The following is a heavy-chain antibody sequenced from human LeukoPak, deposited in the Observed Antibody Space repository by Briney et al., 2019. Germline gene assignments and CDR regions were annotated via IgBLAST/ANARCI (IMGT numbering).Heavy chain of an antibody. D-gene: IGHD3-10*01. CDR1: GGTFSSYA. V-gene: IGHV1-69*05. Sequence: SVKVSCKASGGTFSSYAISWVRQAPGQGLEWMGGIIPIFGTANYAQKFQGRVTITTDESTSTAYMELSSLRSEGTAVYYCASLTMVRGRHYYYYMDVWGEGTTVTVSS. CDR2: IIPIFGTA. CDR3: ASLTMVRGRHYYYYMDV. J-gene: IGHJ6*03.